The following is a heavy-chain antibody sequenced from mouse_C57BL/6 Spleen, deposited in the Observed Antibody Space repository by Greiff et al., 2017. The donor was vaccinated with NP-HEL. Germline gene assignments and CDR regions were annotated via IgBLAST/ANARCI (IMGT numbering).Heavy chain of an antibody. J-gene: IGHJ2*01. CDR3: ASLYYDYN. CDR1: GFTFSSYA. V-gene: IGHV5-4*03. D-gene: IGHD2-4*01. Sequence: EVKLEESGGGLVKPGGSLKLSCAASGFTFSSYAMSWVRQTPEKRLEWVATISDGGSYTYYPDNVKGRFTISRDNAKNNLYLQMSHLKSEDTAMYYCASLYYDYNWGQGTTLTVSS. CDR2: ISDGGSYT.